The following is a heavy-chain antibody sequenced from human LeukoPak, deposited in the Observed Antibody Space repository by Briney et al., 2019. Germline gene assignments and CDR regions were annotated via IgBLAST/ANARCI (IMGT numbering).Heavy chain of an antibody. D-gene: IGHD1-26*01. CDR1: GYTFTSYA. CDR2: ISAGNGNT. V-gene: IGHV1-3*01. CDR3: ARDSGSGSNDY. Sequence: ASVKVSCKASGYTFTSYAIHWVRQAPGQKLEWMGWISAGNGNTKYSQNFQGRVTFISNTSATTAFMELSSLRSEDAAVYYCARDSGSGSNDYWGQGTLVTVSS. J-gene: IGHJ4*02.